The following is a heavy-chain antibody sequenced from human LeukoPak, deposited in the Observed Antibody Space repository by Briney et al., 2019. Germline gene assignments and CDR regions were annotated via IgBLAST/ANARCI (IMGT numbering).Heavy chain of an antibody. Sequence: SETLSLTCAVSGASISSNSFYWGWIRQPPGKGLEWIGEINHSGSTNYNPSLKSRVTTSVDTSKNQFSLRLSSVTAADTAVYYCARGGFYCGGDCYVDYWGQGTLVTVSS. D-gene: IGHD2-21*02. CDR2: INHSGST. V-gene: IGHV4-39*07. J-gene: IGHJ4*02. CDR1: GASISSNSFY. CDR3: ARGGFYCGGDCYVDY.